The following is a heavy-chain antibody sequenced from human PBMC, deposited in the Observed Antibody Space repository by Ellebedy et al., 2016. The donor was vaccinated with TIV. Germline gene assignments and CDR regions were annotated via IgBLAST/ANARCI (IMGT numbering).Heavy chain of an antibody. CDR1: GFTFSNYW. Sequence: GESLKISCAASGFTFSNYWMHWVRQAPGKGLVWVSRINTDVSSTSSAGSVKGRFTISRDNAENTLYLQMNSLTAEDTAVYYCARGASWELRAPYYYNGMDVWGQGTTVTVSS. V-gene: IGHV3-74*01. CDR2: INTDVSST. J-gene: IGHJ6*02. CDR3: ARGASWELRAPYYYNGMDV. D-gene: IGHD1-26*01.